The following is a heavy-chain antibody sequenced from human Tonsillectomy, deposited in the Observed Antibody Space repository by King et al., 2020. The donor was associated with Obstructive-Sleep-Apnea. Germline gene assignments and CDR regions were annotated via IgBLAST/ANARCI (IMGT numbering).Heavy chain of an antibody. CDR2: IYYSGST. Sequence: QLQESGPGLVKPSETLSLTCTVSGGSISTSNSYWGWIRQPPGKGLEWIGSIYYSGSTYYNPSLTSRVTISVDTSKNQFSLKLSSVTAADTALYYCARDPSYYYDSSGSPRYFDLWGRGTLVTVSS. J-gene: IGHJ2*01. V-gene: IGHV4-39*07. CDR3: ARDPSYYYDSSGSPRYFDL. D-gene: IGHD3-22*01. CDR1: GGSISTSNSY.